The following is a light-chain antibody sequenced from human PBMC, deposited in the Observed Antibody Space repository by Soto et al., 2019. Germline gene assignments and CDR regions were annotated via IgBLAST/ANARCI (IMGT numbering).Light chain of an antibody. CDR2: EVT. CDR1: SSDVGVYNY. Sequence: QSVLTQPASVSGSPGQSITISCTGTSSDVGVYNYVSWYQQHPGKAPKVLIYEVTHRPSGVSNRFSGSKSGNTASLTISGLQAEAEADYYCSSYTSSSTVYVFGTGTKVTVL. CDR3: SSYTSSSTVYV. J-gene: IGLJ1*01. V-gene: IGLV2-14*01.